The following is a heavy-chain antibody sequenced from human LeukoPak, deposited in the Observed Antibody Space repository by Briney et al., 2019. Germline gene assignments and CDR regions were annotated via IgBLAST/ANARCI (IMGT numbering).Heavy chain of an antibody. J-gene: IGHJ3*02. CDR1: GFTFSSYA. V-gene: IGHV3-23*01. Sequence: GGSLRLSCAASGFTFSSYAMSWVRQAPGKGLEWVSAISGSGGGTYYADSVKGRFTISRDNSKNTLYLQMNSLRAEDTAVYYCARHEAGATGFDAFDIWGQGTMVTVSS. CDR2: ISGSGGGT. CDR3: ARHEAGATGFDAFDI. D-gene: IGHD1-26*01.